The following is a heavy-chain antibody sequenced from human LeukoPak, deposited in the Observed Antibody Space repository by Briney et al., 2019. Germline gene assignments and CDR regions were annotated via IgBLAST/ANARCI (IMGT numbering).Heavy chain of an antibody. J-gene: IGHJ3*01. CDR1: GFTFSSYW. V-gene: IGHV3-7*01. CDR2: IKPDGSQE. Sequence: GGSLRLSCAASGFTFSSYWMSWVRQAPGKGLEWVANIKPDGSQEHYVDSVAGRFTISRDNAKNSLYLQLNSLRDEDTAVYYCAREVGSPAVRSAFDLWGQGTMVTVSS. D-gene: IGHD2-15*01. CDR3: AREVGSPAVRSAFDL.